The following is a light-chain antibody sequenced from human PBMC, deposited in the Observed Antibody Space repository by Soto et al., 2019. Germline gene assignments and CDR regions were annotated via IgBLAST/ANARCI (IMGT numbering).Light chain of an antibody. CDR1: SSNIGRNT. CDR3: AAWDDGLNGSV. Sequence: QSVLTQPPSASGTPGQRVTISCSGSSSNIGRNTVNWYQQVPGTAPKLLIYNNNQRPSGVPDRFSGSKSGTSASLAIIGLPPEAEADYSCAAWDDGLNGSVFGAGTTLTVL. V-gene: IGLV1-44*01. J-gene: IGLJ1*01. CDR2: NNN.